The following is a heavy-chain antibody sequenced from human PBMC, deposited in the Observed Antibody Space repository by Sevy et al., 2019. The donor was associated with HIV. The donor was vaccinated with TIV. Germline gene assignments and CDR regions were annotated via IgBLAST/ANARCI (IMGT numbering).Heavy chain of an antibody. CDR1: GFTFSSYG. Sequence: GGSLRLSCAASGFTFSSYGMHWVRQAPGKGLEWVAVIWYDGSNKYYADSVKGRFTISRDNSKNTLYLQMNSLRAEDTAVYYCAKGHSSGYPYTFDYWGQGTLVTVSS. V-gene: IGHV3-33*06. CDR3: AKGHSSGYPYTFDY. J-gene: IGHJ4*02. D-gene: IGHD3-22*01. CDR2: IWYDGSNK.